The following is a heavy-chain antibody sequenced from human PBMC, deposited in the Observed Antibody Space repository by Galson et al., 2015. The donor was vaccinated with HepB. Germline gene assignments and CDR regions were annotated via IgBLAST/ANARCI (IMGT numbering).Heavy chain of an antibody. CDR2: ITPSGDNT. CDR1: GFTFRNYA. Sequence: SLRLSCAASGFTFRNYAMSWVRQAPGKGLEWVSAITPSGDNTYSADSVKGRFTISRDNSKNTLFLQKTSLTADDTAIYYCARVQPEYSSGWYRQALYYFDSWGQGTLVTVSS. J-gene: IGHJ4*02. V-gene: IGHV3-23*01. CDR3: ARVQPEYSSGWYRQALYYFDS. D-gene: IGHD6-19*01.